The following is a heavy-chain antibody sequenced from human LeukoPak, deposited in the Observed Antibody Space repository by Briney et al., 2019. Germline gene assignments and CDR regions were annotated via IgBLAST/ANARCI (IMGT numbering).Heavy chain of an antibody. CDR2: IKEDGSEK. CDR3: AREPWIGYAFDI. J-gene: IGHJ3*02. CDR1: GFTFASSW. D-gene: IGHD5-12*01. V-gene: IGHV3-7*01. Sequence: PGGSLRLSCVVSGFTFASSWMTWVRQAPGKGLEWVANIKEDGSEKHYVDSVKGRFTISRDNAKNSLYLQMNSLRAEDTAVYYCAREPWIGYAFDIWGQGTMVTVSS.